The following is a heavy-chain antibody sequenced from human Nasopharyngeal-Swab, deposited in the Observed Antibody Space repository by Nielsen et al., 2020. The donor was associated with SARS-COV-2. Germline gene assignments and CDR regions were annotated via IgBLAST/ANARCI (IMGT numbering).Heavy chain of an antibody. D-gene: IGHD6-13*01. CDR1: GFTFSSYA. J-gene: IGHJ3*02. Sequence: GGSLRLSCAASGFTFSSYAMHWVRQAPGKGLEWVAFMSYDGSNKYYADSVKGRFTISRDNSNNTLYLQMSSLRPEDTAVYFCARARPRLSRSIAAAGLATFDIWGQGTMVTVSS. V-gene: IGHV3-30-3*01. CDR3: ARARPRLSRSIAAAGLATFDI. CDR2: MSYDGSNK.